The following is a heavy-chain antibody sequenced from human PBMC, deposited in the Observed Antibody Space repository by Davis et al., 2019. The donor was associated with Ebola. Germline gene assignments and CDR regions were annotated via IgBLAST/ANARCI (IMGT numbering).Heavy chain of an antibody. CDR1: GGSISSYY. CDR3: ARDASHRHYYYYGMDV. Sequence: MPSETLSLTCTVSGGSISSYYWSWIRQPPGKGLEWIGYIYYSGSTNYNPSLKSRVTISVDTSKNQFSLKLSSVTAADTAVYYCARDASHRHYYYYGMDVWGQGTTVTVSS. CDR2: IYYSGST. V-gene: IGHV4-59*01. J-gene: IGHJ6*02. D-gene: IGHD2-2*01.